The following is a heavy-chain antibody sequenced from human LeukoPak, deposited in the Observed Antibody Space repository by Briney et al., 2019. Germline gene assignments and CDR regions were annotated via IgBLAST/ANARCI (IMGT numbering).Heavy chain of an antibody. CDR3: ARDRMEWLFLVYYYYMDV. Sequence: GGSLRLSCAASGFTFSGYWMSWVRQAPGKGLEWVANIKQDGSEKYYVDSVKGRFTISRDNAKNSLYLQMNSLRAEDTAVYYCARDRMEWLFLVYYYYMDVWGKGTTVTVSS. CDR1: GFTFSGYW. D-gene: IGHD3-3*01. J-gene: IGHJ6*03. CDR2: IKQDGSEK. V-gene: IGHV3-7*01.